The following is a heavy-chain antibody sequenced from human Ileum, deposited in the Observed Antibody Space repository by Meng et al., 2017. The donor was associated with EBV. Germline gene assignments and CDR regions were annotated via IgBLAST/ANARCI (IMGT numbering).Heavy chain of an antibody. CDR3: AREVAAAGGFDY. D-gene: IGHD6-13*01. V-gene: IGHV4-4*02. CDR1: GGSISSSNW. CDR2: IYHSGST. Sequence: QVHVQEAGPALVKPSGTLSLTCAVSGGSISSSNWWSCVRQPPGKGLEWIGEIYHSGSTNYNPSLKSRVTISVDKSKNQFSLKLSSVTAADTAVYYCAREVAAAGGFDYWGQGTLVTVSS. J-gene: IGHJ4*02.